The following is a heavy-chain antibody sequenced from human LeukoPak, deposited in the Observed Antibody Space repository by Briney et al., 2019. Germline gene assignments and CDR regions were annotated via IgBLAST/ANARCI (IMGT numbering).Heavy chain of an antibody. CDR3: ARVPIWRDIVVVVAANGAFDI. Sequence: ASVKVSCKASGYTFTGYYMHWVRQAPGQGLEWMGWINPNSGGTNYAQKFQGRVTMTRDTSISTAYMELSRLRSDDTAVYYCARVPIWRDIVVVVAANGAFDIWGQGTMVTVSS. D-gene: IGHD2-15*01. CDR2: INPNSGGT. V-gene: IGHV1-2*02. CDR1: GYTFTGYY. J-gene: IGHJ3*02.